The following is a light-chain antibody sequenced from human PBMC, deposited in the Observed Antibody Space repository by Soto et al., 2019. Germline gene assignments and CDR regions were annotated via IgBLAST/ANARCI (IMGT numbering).Light chain of an antibody. CDR1: SSDIGYYNY. J-gene: IGLJ2*01. CDR2: AVS. Sequence: HSVLTQPASVSGSPGQPITISCTGTSSDIGYYNYVSWYQQHPGKAPKLMIYAVSNRPSGVSSRFSGSKSGNTASLTISGLQAEDGADYYCSSYTTSSTSMIFGGGTKLTIL. V-gene: IGLV2-14*01. CDR3: SSYTTSSTSMI.